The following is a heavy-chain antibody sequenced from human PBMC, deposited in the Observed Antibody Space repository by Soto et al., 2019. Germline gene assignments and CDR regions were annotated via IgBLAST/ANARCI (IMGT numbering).Heavy chain of an antibody. D-gene: IGHD5-12*01. CDR1: GYTFTSHA. CDR2: INSANGNT. J-gene: IGHJ4*02. Sequence: ASVKVSCKASGYTFTSHAMHWVRQAPGQSLEWMGWINSANGNTKYSQKFKGRATITRDTSASTAYMELNSLRAEDTAFYYCAKDHDEDFGYDLDYFDYWGQGTLVTVSS. CDR3: AKDHDEDFGYDLDYFDY. V-gene: IGHV1-3*01.